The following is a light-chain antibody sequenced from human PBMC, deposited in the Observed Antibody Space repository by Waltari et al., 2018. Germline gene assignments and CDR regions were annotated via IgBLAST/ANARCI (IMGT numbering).Light chain of an antibody. J-gene: IGKJ3*01. V-gene: IGKV3-11*01. CDR2: DAS. Sequence: EIVLTQSPATLSLSPGERATLSCRASQSVSSYLAWYQQKPGQAPRRLIDDASNRATGIPARFSGSGSGTDFTLTISSLEPEDFAVYYCQQRSNWPGITFGPGTKVDIK. CDR1: QSVSSY. CDR3: QQRSNWPGIT.